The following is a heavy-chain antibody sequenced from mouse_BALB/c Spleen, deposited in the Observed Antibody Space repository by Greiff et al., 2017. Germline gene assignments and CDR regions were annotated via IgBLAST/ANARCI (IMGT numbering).Heavy chain of an antibody. CDR1: GFTFSSYA. D-gene: IGHD2-10*02. CDR3: AREGYGKGDFDY. J-gene: IGHJ2*01. CDR2: ISSGGST. V-gene: IGHV5-6-5*01. Sequence: EVMLVESGGGLVKPGGSLKLSCAASGFTFSSYAMSWVRQTPEKRLEWVASISSGGSTYYPDSVKGRFTISRDNARNILYLQMSSLRSEDTAMYYCAREGYGKGDFDYWGQGTTLTVSS.